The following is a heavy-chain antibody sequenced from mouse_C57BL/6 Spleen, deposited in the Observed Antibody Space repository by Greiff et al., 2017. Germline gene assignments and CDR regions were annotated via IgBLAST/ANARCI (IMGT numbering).Heavy chain of an antibody. CDR3: ARATMVTTDFDY. V-gene: IGHV1-61*01. CDR2: IYPSDSET. CDR1: GYTFPSYW. D-gene: IGHD2-2*01. J-gene: IGHJ2*01. Sequence: QVQLQQPGAELVRPGSSVKLSCKASGYTFPSYWMDWVKQRPGQGLEWIGNIYPSDSETHYNQKFKDKATLTVDKSSSTAYMQLSSLTSEDSAVYYCARATMVTTDFDYWGQGTTLTVSS.